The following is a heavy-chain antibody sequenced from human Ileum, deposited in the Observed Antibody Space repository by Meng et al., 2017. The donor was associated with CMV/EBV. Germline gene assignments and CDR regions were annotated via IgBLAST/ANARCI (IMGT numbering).Heavy chain of an antibody. CDR1: GYPFTVYF. V-gene: IGHV1-2*02. Sequence: ASVKVSCKTSGYPFTVYFIEWVRQAPGQGFEWMGWINPNSGGTDYAQKFQGRVTMTRDTSITTAYMKLSSLTPDDTAVYYCARRGNSHYYYCGMDVWGQGTTVTVSS. J-gene: IGHJ6*02. D-gene: IGHD5-24*01. CDR3: ARRGNSHYYYCGMDV. CDR2: INPNSGGT.